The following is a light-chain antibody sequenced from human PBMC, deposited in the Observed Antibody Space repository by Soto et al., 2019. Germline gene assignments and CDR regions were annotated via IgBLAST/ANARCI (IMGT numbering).Light chain of an antibody. CDR2: SSI. V-gene: IGLV1-44*01. J-gene: IGLJ1*01. CDR1: ASNIGSKS. CDR3: AAWDDSLEEYV. Sequence: QSVLTHPPSSSGSPGQSVTISCSGSASNIGSKSVNWYQQFPGTAPKLLIYSSIYRPSGVPARMSASKSGTSASLAISGLQYEDEADYFCAAWDDSLEEYVFGIGTKLTVL.